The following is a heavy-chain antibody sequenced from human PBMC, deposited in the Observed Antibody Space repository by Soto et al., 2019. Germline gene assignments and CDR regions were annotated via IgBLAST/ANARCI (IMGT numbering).Heavy chain of an antibody. CDR3: ARLGFVGEGDF. CDR1: GFSFNTSG. CDR2: ISGDGVHT. V-gene: IGHV3-74*01. D-gene: IGHD3-16*01. J-gene: IGHJ4*02. Sequence: PGGSLRLSCAASGFSFNTSGMHWVRQAPGEGLVWVSRISGDGVHTDYAESVKGRFTVSRDIAKSTGYLQMNNLRAEDTAIYYCARLGFVGEGDFWGQGILVTVSS.